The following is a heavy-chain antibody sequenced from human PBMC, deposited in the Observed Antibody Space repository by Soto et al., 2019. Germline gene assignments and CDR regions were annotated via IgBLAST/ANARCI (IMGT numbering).Heavy chain of an antibody. Sequence: GGSLRLSCAAAGFPFSSYAMSWVRPTTGKGLEWVSAISGSGGSTYYADSVKGRFTISRDNSKNTLYLQMNSLRAEDTAVYYCAKDLTWSGSNWFDPWGQGTLVTVSS. CDR3: AKDLTWSGSNWFDP. J-gene: IGHJ5*02. CDR1: GFPFSSYA. D-gene: IGHD3-3*01. CDR2: ISGSGGST. V-gene: IGHV3-23*01.